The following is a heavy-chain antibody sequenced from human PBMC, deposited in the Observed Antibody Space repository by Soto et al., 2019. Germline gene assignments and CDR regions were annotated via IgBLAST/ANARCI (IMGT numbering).Heavy chain of an antibody. V-gene: IGHV4-39*01. D-gene: IGHD3-10*01. CDR3: ARRLWFGELSNWFDP. J-gene: IGHJ5*02. CDR1: GGSISSSSYY. Sequence: SETLSLTCTVSGGSISSSSYYWGWIRQPPEKGLEWIGSIYYSGSTYYNPSLKSRVTISVDTSKNQFSLKLSSVTAADTAVYYCARRLWFGELSNWFDPWGQGTLVTVSS. CDR2: IYYSGST.